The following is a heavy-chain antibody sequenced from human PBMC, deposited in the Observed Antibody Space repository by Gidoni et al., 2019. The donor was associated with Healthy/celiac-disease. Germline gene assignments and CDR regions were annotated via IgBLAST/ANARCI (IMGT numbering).Heavy chain of an antibody. Sequence: QVQLVESGGGVVQPGRSLRLSCAASGFTFSSYAMHWVRQAPGKGLGGVAVISYDGSNKYYADSVKGRFTISRDNSKNTLYLQMNSLRAEDTAVYYCAREENQWLGGNYFDYWGQGTLVTVSS. J-gene: IGHJ4*02. CDR2: ISYDGSNK. V-gene: IGHV3-30-3*01. CDR1: GFTFSSYA. D-gene: IGHD6-19*01. CDR3: AREENQWLGGNYFDY.